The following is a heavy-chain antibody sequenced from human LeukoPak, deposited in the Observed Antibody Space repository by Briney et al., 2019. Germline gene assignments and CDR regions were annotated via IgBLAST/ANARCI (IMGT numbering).Heavy chain of an antibody. CDR1: GVSISSSNSY. J-gene: IGHJ3*02. CDR2: IYYSGST. V-gene: IGHV4-61*05. Sequence: SETLSLTCTVSGVSISSSNSYWGWIRQPPGKGLEWIGYIYYSGSTNYNPSLKSRVTISVDTSKNQFSLKLSSVTAADTAVYYCARLAGTSAFDIWGQGTMVTVSS. CDR3: ARLAGTSAFDI. D-gene: IGHD1-7*01.